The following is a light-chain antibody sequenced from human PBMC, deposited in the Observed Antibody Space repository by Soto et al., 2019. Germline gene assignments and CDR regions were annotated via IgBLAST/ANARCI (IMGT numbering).Light chain of an antibody. J-gene: IGKJ1*01. V-gene: IGKV1-39*01. CDR3: QQRGT. CDR1: QSISSY. Sequence: DLQMTQSPSSLSASVGDRVTITCRASQSISSYLNWYQQKPGKAPKLLISAASSLQSGVPSRFGGGGSGAVFTLTISSLQPEDFATYYCQQRGTFGQGTKVEIK. CDR2: AAS.